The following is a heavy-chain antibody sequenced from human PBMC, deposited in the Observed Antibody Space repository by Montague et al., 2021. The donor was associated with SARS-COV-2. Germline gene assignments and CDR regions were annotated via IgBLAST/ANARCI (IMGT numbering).Heavy chain of an antibody. J-gene: IGHJ4*02. CDR1: GFTFSSSA. Sequence: SLRLSCAASGFTFSSSALSWVRQAPGKGLEWVSNIYGATGRTFYADSVKGRFTMSRENSKNTLYLQMNSLRVDDTAVYYCAKVDSVFPWGQRTLVTVSS. D-gene: IGHD3/OR15-3a*01. V-gene: IGHV3-23*03. CDR3: AKVDSVFP. CDR2: IYGATGRT.